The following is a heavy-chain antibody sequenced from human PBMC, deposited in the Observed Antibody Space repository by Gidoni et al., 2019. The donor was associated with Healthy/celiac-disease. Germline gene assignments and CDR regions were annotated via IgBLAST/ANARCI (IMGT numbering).Heavy chain of an antibody. CDR1: GFTFSSYD. D-gene: IGHD3-22*01. J-gene: IGHJ4*02. V-gene: IGHV3-13*01. CDR2: IGTAGDT. Sequence: EVQLVESGGGLVQPGGSLRLSCAASGFTFSSYDMHWVRQATGKGLEWVSAIGTAGDTYYPGSVKGRFTISRENAKNSLYLQMNSLRAGDTAVYYCARGAPLFYYDSSGYFLDYWGQGTLVTVSS. CDR3: ARGAPLFYYDSSGYFLDY.